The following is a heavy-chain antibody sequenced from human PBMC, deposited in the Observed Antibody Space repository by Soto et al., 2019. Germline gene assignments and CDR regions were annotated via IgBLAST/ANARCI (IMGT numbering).Heavy chain of an antibody. Sequence: GGSLRLSCAASGFTFRTYAMSWVRQAPGKGLEWVSGLFGSRGGIYYADSVKGRFTISRDNSNNSLYLQMHSLRVEDTAVYYCARDKSSSGYADWFDPWGQGTLVTVSS. J-gene: IGHJ5*02. D-gene: IGHD6-19*01. CDR3: ARDKSSSGYADWFDP. CDR1: GFTFRTYA. CDR2: LFGSRGGI. V-gene: IGHV3-23*01.